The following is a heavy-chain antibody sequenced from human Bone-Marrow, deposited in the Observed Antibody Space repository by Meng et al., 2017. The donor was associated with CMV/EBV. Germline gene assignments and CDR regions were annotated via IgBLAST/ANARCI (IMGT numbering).Heavy chain of an antibody. CDR2: ISSNGGST. V-gene: IGHV3-64*02. J-gene: IGHJ4*02. D-gene: IGHD3-22*01. Sequence: GGSLRLSCAASGFTFSSYAMHWVRQAPGKGLEYVSAISSNGGSTYYADSVKGRFTISRDNSKNTLYLQMGSLRAEDTAVYYCARGDSSGYPLTFDYWGQGTLVTVSS. CDR3: ARGDSSGYPLTFDY. CDR1: GFTFSSYA.